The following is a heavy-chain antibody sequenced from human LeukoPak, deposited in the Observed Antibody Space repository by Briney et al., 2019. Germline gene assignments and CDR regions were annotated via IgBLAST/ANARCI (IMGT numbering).Heavy chain of an antibody. J-gene: IGHJ4*02. D-gene: IGHD3-9*01. CDR1: GFTFEDYA. CDR2: MSWDSDSI. Sequence: QPGGSLTLSCTASGFTFEDYAMHWVRQAPGKGLEWVSGMSWDSDSIVYADSVKGRLNISRDNSKHSLYMQMSSLRAGDTDLYYCVKDMMGYDSLTGLFDFWGQGTLVTVSS. V-gene: IGHV3-9*01. CDR3: VKDMMGYDSLTGLFDF.